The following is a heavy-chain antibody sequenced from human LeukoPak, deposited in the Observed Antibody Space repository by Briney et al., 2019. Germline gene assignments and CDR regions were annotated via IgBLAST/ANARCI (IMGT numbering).Heavy chain of an antibody. CDR2: FDPEDGET. CDR3: ATDILTGYYPLDY. J-gene: IGHJ4*02. Sequence: ASVKVSCKVSGYTLTELSMHWVRQAPGKGLEWMGVFDPEDGETIYAQKFQGRVTMTEDTSTDTAHMELSSLRSEDTAVYYCATDILTGYYPLDYWGQGTLVTVSS. D-gene: IGHD3-9*01. CDR1: GYTLTELS. V-gene: IGHV1-24*01.